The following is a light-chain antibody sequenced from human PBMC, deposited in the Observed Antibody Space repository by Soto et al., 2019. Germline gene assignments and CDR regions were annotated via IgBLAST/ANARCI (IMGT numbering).Light chain of an antibody. Sequence: DIQMTQSPSSLSASVGDRVTITCQASQDISNYLNWYQQKPGKAPKLLVYDASNLEPGVPSRFSGSGSGTDFTFTISSLQPEDIATYYCQQYDNLPRTFGPGTKVDIK. V-gene: IGKV1-33*01. CDR1: QDISNY. J-gene: IGKJ3*01. CDR2: DAS. CDR3: QQYDNLPRT.